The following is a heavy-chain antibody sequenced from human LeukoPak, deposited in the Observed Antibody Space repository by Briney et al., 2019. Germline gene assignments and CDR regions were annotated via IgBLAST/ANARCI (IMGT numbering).Heavy chain of an antibody. CDR1: GFTFDDYT. CDR3: AKGYSSSSGVDY. V-gene: IGHV3-43*01. CDR2: ISWDGGST. D-gene: IGHD6-6*01. Sequence: GGSLRLYCAASGFTFDDYTMHWVRQAPGKGLEWVSLISWDGGSTYYADSVKGRFTISRDNSKNSLYLQMNSLRTEDTALYYCAKGYSSSSGVDYWGQGTLVTVSS. J-gene: IGHJ4*02.